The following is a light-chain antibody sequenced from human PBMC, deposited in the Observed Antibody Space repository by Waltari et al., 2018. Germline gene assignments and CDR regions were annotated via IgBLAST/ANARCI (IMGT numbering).Light chain of an antibody. CDR3: SSFTRTNSWV. Sequence: HSALAQPASVSGSPGQSITISCPGTSSHVGGYNYVSWYQQHPGKAPRLMIYDVNNRPSGVSNRFSGSKSGNTASLTISGLQAEDEADYYCSSFTRTNSWVFGGGTKLTVL. V-gene: IGLV2-14*03. CDR1: SSHVGGYNY. CDR2: DVN. J-gene: IGLJ3*02.